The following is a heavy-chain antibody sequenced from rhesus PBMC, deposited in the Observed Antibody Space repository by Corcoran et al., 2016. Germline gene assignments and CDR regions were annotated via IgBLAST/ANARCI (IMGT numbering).Heavy chain of an antibody. Sequence: QVQLQESGPGLVKPSETLSLTCTVSGGSISDSYYWSWIRPPPGKGLEWMGRIYGRGGSTNYNPSLKSRVTISIDTSQTQFSLKLSSVTAADTAVYYCARGGNNYWYFDLWGPGTPITISS. CDR3: ARGGNNYWYFDL. J-gene: IGHJ2*01. CDR1: GGSISDSYY. CDR2: IYGRGGST. V-gene: IGHV4S6*01. D-gene: IGHD1-20*01.